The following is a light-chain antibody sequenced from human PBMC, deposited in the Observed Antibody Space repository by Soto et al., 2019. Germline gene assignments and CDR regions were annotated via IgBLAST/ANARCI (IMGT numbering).Light chain of an antibody. CDR3: QQYNSYSPT. J-gene: IGKJ5*01. CDR1: QSISTW. Sequence: DIQMTQSPSTLSASVGDRATITCRASQSISTWLAWYQQKPGKAPNLLIYKASRLESGVPSRFSGSGSETEFTLTISGLQPGDSATYYCQQYNSYSPTFGQGTRLEIK. CDR2: KAS. V-gene: IGKV1-5*03.